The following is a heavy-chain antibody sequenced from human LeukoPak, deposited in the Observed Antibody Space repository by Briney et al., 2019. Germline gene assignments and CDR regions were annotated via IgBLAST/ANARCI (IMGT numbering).Heavy chain of an antibody. Sequence: GASLRLSCGASGFTFSSYAMSWVRQAPGKGLEWVSAISGSGGSTYYADSVKGRFTISRDNSKNTLYLQMNSLRAEDTAVYYCAILGGGVKHWYAFDYWGKGTLVTVAS. D-gene: IGHD6-19*01. J-gene: IGHJ4*02. CDR3: AILGGGVKHWYAFDY. CDR2: ISGSGGST. V-gene: IGHV3-23*01. CDR1: GFTFSSYA.